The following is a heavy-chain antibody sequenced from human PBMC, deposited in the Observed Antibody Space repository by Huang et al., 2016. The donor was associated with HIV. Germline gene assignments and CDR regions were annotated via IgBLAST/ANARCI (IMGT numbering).Heavy chain of an antibody. D-gene: IGHD3-22*01. J-gene: IGHJ4*02. CDR3: ATSTPMLGESGGWSGKVVITENVPYVD. V-gene: IGHV1-69*01. CDR1: GDSFTSLP. CDR2: LVPMLGSA. Sequence: QVHLVQSGAEVKKPGSSVKVSCKASGDSFTSLPINWVRQGPGQGLEWGGGLVPMLGSATYAQKFRGRVTISADESTSTSYMELSRLRSDDTAMYYCATSTPMLGESGGWSGKVVITENVPYVDWGQGTLVTVSS.